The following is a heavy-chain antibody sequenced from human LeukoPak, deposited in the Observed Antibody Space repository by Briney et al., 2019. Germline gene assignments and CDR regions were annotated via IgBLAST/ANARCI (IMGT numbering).Heavy chain of an antibody. CDR2: ISSSSSTI. Sequence: HPGGSLRLSCAASGFTLSSYSMNWVRQAPGKGLEWVSYISSSSSTIYYADSVKGRFTISRDNSKNLLVLQMNSLRVEDTAVYYCAREGGFDYWGQGTLVTVSS. V-gene: IGHV3-48*01. D-gene: IGHD3-16*01. J-gene: IGHJ4*02. CDR1: GFTLSSYS. CDR3: AREGGFDY.